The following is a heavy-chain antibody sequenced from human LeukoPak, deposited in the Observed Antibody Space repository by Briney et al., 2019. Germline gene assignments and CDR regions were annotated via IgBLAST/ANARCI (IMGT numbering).Heavy chain of an antibody. D-gene: IGHD4-23*01. CDR3: ATLLSNDNSPKRNPPDY. Sequence: ASVKVSCKVSGYTLTELSMHWVRQAPGKGLEWMGGFDPEDGETIYAQKFQGRVTMTEDTSTDTAYMELSSLRSEDTAVYYCATLLSNDNSPKRNPPDYWGQGTLVTVSS. V-gene: IGHV1-24*01. CDR2: FDPEDGET. CDR1: GYTLTELS. J-gene: IGHJ4*02.